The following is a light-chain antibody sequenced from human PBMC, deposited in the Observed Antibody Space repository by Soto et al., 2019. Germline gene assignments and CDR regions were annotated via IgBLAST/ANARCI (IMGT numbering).Light chain of an antibody. CDR2: GAR. V-gene: IGKV3-20*01. CDR1: QTVNSDY. CDR3: QQYGTSPWT. Sequence: EIVLTQSPGTLSLSPGETATLSCRASQTVNSDYLAWFQQKPGQAPRLLIYGARTRATGVPDRFSASGSGTDFSLTISRLEPEDFAVYYCQQYGTSPWTFGQGTKVDIK. J-gene: IGKJ1*01.